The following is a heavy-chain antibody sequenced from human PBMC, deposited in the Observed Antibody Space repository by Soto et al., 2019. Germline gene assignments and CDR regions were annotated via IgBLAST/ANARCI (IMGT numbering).Heavy chain of an antibody. CDR1: GYTFTAYG. D-gene: IGHD2-21*02. V-gene: IGHV1-18*01. CDR3: ARGRAYCGCDCYLLDY. Sequence: QVQLVQTGSEVKKPGASVKVSCKASGYTFTAYGFNWLRQAPGQGLEWMGWISVYTGNTNYAQNLQGRVTMTTDTSTRTAYMVLRGLRSDDTAVYYCARGRAYCGCDCYLLDYWGQGTPVTVSS. CDR2: ISVYTGNT. J-gene: IGHJ4*02.